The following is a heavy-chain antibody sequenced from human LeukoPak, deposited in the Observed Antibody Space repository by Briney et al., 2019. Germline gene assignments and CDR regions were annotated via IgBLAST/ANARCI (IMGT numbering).Heavy chain of an antibody. J-gene: IGHJ4*02. CDR2: FDPEDGET. CDR1: GYTLTELS. Sequence: ASVKVSCKVSGYTLTELSMHWVRQAPGKGLEWMGGFDPEDGETIYAQKFQGRVTMTEDTSTDTAYMELSSLRSEDTAVYYCAVLSSLVPAATPLDYWGQGTLVTVSS. D-gene: IGHD2-2*02. V-gene: IGHV1-24*01. CDR3: AVLSSLVPAATPLDY.